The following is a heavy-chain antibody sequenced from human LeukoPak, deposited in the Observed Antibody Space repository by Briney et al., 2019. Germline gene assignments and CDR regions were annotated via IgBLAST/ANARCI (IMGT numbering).Heavy chain of an antibody. Sequence: ASVKVSYKASGYTFTSYDINWVRQATGQGLEWMGWMNPNSGNTGYAQKFQGRVTMTRNTSISTAYMELSSLRSEDTAVYYCARGAYMAGDYYYYYYMDVWGKGTTVTVSS. CDR2: MNPNSGNT. CDR3: ARGAYMAGDYYYYYYMDV. V-gene: IGHV1-8*01. J-gene: IGHJ6*03. CDR1: GYTFTSYD. D-gene: IGHD6-19*01.